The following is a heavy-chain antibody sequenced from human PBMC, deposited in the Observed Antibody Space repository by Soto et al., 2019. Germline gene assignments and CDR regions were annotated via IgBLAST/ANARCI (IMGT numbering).Heavy chain of an antibody. V-gene: IGHV4-31*03. CDR1: GGSISSGGYY. J-gene: IGHJ4*02. Sequence: QVQLQESGPGLVKPSQTLSLTCTVSGGSISSGGYYWSWIRQHPGKGLEWIGYIYYSGSTYYNQSLKSRVTLSVDTSKNQFSLKLSSVTAADTAVYYCARDRAGALYFDYWGQGPLVTVSS. CDR3: ARDRAGALYFDY. CDR2: IYYSGST. D-gene: IGHD6-13*01.